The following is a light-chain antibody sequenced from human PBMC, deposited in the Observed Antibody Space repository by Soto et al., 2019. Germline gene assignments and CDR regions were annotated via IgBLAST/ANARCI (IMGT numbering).Light chain of an antibody. CDR1: SSDVGGYNY. Sequence: QSALTQPASVSGSPGQSITISCTGTSSDVGGYNYVSWYQQHPGKAPKLMIYDVSNRPSGVSNRFSGSNSGNTASLTISGLQAEDEDDYYCSSYTSSSPWVFGGGTQLTVL. CDR3: SSYTSSSPWV. CDR2: DVS. V-gene: IGLV2-14*01. J-gene: IGLJ3*02.